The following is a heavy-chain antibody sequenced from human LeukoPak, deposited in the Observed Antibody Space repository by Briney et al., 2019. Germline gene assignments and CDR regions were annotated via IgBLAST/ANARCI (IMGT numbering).Heavy chain of an antibody. CDR1: GGSFSGYY. V-gene: IGHV4-59*01. Sequence: KSSETLSLTCAVYGGSFSGYYWSWIRQPPGKGLEWIGYIYYSGSTNYNPSLKSRVTISVDTSKTQFSLRLNSVTAADTAVYYCARGRSYFDYWGQGTLVTVSS. CDR2: IYYSGST. CDR3: ARGRSYFDY. J-gene: IGHJ4*02.